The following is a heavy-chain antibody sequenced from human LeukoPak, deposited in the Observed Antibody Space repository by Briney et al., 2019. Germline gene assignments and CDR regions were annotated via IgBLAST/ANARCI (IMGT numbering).Heavy chain of an antibody. Sequence: GGSLRLSCAASGFTFNTYTMNWVRQAPGKGLEWVSSINSKSNFIYYTDSVKGRFTISRDNAKNSLYLQMNSLRTEDTAVYYCARDGLVAPIDCWGQGTLVTVSP. D-gene: IGHD5-12*01. CDR3: ARDGLVAPIDC. CDR1: GFTFNTYT. CDR2: INSKSNFI. V-gene: IGHV3-21*01. J-gene: IGHJ4*02.